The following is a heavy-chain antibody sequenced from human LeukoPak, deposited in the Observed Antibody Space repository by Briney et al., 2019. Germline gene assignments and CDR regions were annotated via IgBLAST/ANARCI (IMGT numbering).Heavy chain of an antibody. D-gene: IGHD6-13*01. CDR1: GFTFSSYW. CDR3: ILPYTNSWYYFDY. Sequence: GGSLRLSCAASGFTFSSYWMHWVRQAPGKGLVWVSRINSDGSSTSYADSVKGRFTISRDNSNNTLYLQMNSLRAEDTAVYYCILPYTNSWYYFDYWGQGTLVTVSS. CDR2: INSDGSST. V-gene: IGHV3-74*01. J-gene: IGHJ4*02.